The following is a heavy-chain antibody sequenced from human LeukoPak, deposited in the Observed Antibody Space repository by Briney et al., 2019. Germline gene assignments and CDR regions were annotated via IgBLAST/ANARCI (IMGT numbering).Heavy chain of an antibody. CDR2: ISSSGSYI. V-gene: IGHV3-21*04. J-gene: IGHJ4*02. Sequence: GGSLRLSCAASRFTFSSYSMNWVRQAPGKGLEWVSSISSSGSYIYYADSVKGRFTISRDNAKNSLYLQMNSLRAEDTALYYCARDVGVGATMGFDYWGQGTLVTVSS. CDR1: RFTFSSYS. CDR3: ARDVGVGATMGFDY. D-gene: IGHD1-26*01.